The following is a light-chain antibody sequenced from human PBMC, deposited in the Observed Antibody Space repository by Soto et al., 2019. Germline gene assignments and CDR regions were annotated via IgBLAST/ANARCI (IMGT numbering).Light chain of an antibody. V-gene: IGKV4-1*01. CDR3: QQYHSDPIT. J-gene: IGKJ5*01. Sequence: VVMTHAPDSLAVSLGERAAINCKSSQIVLSNTNNCLAWFQQKPGQPPKLLISWASTRESGVPARFSGSGSGTNFTLTISSLQAEDVAVYYCQQYHSDPITFGQGTRPAIK. CDR2: WAS. CDR1: QIVLSNTNNC.